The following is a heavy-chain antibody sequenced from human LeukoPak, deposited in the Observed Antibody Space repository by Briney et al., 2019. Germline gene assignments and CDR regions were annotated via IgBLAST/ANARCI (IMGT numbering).Heavy chain of an antibody. CDR3: AMGLYYYDSSGYYYVGFDY. J-gene: IGHJ4*02. V-gene: IGHV1-69*05. Sequence: SVKVSCKASGGTFSSYAISWVRQAPGQGLEWMGGIIPIFRTANYAQKFQGRVTITTDESTSTAYMELSSLRSEDTAVYYCAMGLYYYDSSGYYYVGFDYWGQGTLVTVSS. D-gene: IGHD3-22*01. CDR2: IIPIFRTA. CDR1: GGTFSSYA.